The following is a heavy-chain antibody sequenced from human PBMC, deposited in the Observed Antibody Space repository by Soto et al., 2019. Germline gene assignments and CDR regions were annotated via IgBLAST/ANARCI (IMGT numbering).Heavy chain of an antibody. V-gene: IGHV3-74*01. CDR3: VRTSLVVAAATREDY. J-gene: IGHJ4*02. D-gene: IGHD2-15*01. CDR1: GFTFSSYW. Sequence: EVQLVESGGGLVQPGGSLRLSCADDGFTFSSYWMHWVRQSPGKGLVWVSRINSDGSSTSYADSVKGRFTISKDNAKNTLYLQMNILRAEDTAVYYCVRTSLVVAAATREDYWGQGTMVTVSS. CDR2: INSDGSST.